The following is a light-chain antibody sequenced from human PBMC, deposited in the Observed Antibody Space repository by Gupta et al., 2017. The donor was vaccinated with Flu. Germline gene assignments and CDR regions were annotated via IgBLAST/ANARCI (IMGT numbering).Light chain of an antibody. J-gene: IGLJ3*02. CDR1: SSDGGGYNS. Sequence: QSALSQPPSASGSPGPSVPIPCTGTSSDGGGYNSVSWYQQHPGKAPKLMLFEVSKRPSGVPDRFSGSKSGNTASLTVSGLQAEDEADYYCSSYAGSNNLGVFGGGTKLTVL. CDR2: EVS. V-gene: IGLV2-8*01. CDR3: SSYAGSNNLGV.